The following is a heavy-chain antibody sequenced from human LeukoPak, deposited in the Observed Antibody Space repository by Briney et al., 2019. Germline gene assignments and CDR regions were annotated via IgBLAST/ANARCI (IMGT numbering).Heavy chain of an antibody. CDR1: GGSISSSSYY. D-gene: IGHD6-6*01. Sequence: SETLSLTCTVSGGSISSSSYYWGWIRQPPGKGREWTGSIYYSGSTYYNPSLKSRVTISVDTSKNQFSLKLSSVTDADTAVYYCARPGYSSSSGYMDVWGKGTTVTVSS. J-gene: IGHJ6*03. CDR2: IYYSGST. CDR3: ARPGYSSSSGYMDV. V-gene: IGHV4-39*01.